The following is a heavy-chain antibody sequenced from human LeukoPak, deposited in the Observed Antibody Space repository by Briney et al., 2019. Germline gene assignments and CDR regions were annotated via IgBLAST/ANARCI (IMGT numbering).Heavy chain of an antibody. Sequence: GGSLRLSCAASGFDFSSNWMHWVRHAPGQGLVWVSRIKGDGISTNYADSVKGRFTISRDIAKNTLYLQMNCLRAEDTGVYYCARDIGVVGPDLDYWGQGTLATVSS. CDR2: IKGDGIST. J-gene: IGHJ4*02. D-gene: IGHD2-2*01. CDR3: ARDIGVVGPDLDY. V-gene: IGHV3-74*01. CDR1: GFDFSSNW.